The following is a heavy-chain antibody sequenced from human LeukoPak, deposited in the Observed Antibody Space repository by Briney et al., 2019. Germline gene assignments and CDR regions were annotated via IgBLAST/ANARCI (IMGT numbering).Heavy chain of an antibody. CDR3: AVSRGYDDFDY. D-gene: IGHD5-12*01. CDR1: RFTVSSDY. Sequence: GGSLRLSCAASRFTVSSDYMSWVRQAPGKGLEWVSVIYYDGRTYYSDSVKGRFTISRDNSKNTLYLQMNSLRAEDTAVYYCAVSRGYDDFDYWGQGTLVTVSS. CDR2: IYYDGRT. V-gene: IGHV3-53*01. J-gene: IGHJ4*02.